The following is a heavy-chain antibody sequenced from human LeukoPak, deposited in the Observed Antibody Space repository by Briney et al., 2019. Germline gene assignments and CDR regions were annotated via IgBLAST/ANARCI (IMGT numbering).Heavy chain of an antibody. D-gene: IGHD4-17*01. CDR3: ARDSDGVYSFLSYMDV. J-gene: IGHJ6*03. V-gene: IGHV3-7*01. CDR2: IKQDGSEK. CDR1: GFTFSSYW. Sequence: PGGSLRPSCAASGFTFSSYWMSWVRQAPGKGLEWVANIKQDGSEKYYVDSVKGRFTISRDNAKNSLYLQMNSLRAEDTAVYYCARDSDGVYSFLSYMDVWGKGTTVTVSS.